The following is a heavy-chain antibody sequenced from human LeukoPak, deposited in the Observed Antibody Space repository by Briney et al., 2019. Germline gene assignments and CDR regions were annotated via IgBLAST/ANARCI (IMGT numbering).Heavy chain of an antibody. J-gene: IGHJ5*02. Sequence: SVKVSCKASGGAFSSYAISWVRQAPGQGLEWMGGIIPIFGTANYAQKFQGRVTITADESTSTAYMELSSLRSEDTAVYYCARRYCSSASCYMFDPWGQGTLVTVSS. CDR3: ARRYCSSASCYMFDP. CDR1: GGAFSSYA. V-gene: IGHV1-69*01. CDR2: IIPIFGTA. D-gene: IGHD2-2*02.